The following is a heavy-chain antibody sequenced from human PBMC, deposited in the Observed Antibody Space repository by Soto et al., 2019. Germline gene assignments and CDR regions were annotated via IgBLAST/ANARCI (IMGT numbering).Heavy chain of an antibody. V-gene: IGHV1-2*02. J-gene: IGHJ6*02. Sequence: GASVKVSCKASGYTFTGYYMHWVRQAPGQGLEWMGWINPNSGGTNYAQKFQGRVTMTRDTSISTAYMELSRLRSDDTAVYYCAREPKLTGVFWENYYYGMDVWGQGPTVTVYS. CDR1: GYTFTGYY. D-gene: IGHD7-27*01. CDR3: AREPKLTGVFWENYYYGMDV. CDR2: INPNSGGT.